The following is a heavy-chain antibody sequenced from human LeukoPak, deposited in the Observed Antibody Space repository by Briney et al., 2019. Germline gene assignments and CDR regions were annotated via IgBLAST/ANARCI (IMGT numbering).Heavy chain of an antibody. CDR2: IYSGGST. J-gene: IGHJ6*02. V-gene: IGHV3-53*01. CDR3: ARGAVSGGYYYGTDV. D-gene: IGHD4-23*01. CDR1: GFTVSSNY. Sequence: GGSLRLSCAASGFTVSSNYMSWVRQAPGKGLEWVSVIYSGGSTYYADSVKGRFTISRDNSKNTLYLQMNSLRAEDTAVYYCARGAVSGGYYYGTDVWGQGTTVTVSS.